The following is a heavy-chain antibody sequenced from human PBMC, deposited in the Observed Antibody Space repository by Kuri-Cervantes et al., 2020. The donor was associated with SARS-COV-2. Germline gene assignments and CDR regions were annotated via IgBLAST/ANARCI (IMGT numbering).Heavy chain of an antibody. CDR1: GFSISSGFY. CDR3: ARETYYYGSGSYYNRNFDY. V-gene: IGHV4-38-2*02. J-gene: IGHJ4*02. Sequence: SQTLSLTCAVSGFSISSGFYWGWVRQPPGKGLEWIGSIFHSGTTYHNPSLKSRVTMSVDTSKNQFSLKLSSVTAADTAVYYCARETYYYGSGSYYNRNFDYWGQGTLVTVSS. CDR2: IFHSGTT. D-gene: IGHD3-10*01.